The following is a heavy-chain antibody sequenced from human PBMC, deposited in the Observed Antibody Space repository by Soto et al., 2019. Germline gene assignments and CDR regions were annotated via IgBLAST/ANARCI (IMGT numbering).Heavy chain of an antibody. D-gene: IGHD6-19*01. CDR1: GGCVSSGSYY. V-gene: IGHV4-61*01. J-gene: IGHJ4*02. Sequence: SETLSLTCTVSGGCVSSGSYYWSWIRQPPGKGLEWIGYIYYSGSTNYNPSLKSRVTISVDTSKNQFSLKLSSVTAADTAVYYCARIYSSGWYDFDYWGQGTLVTVSS. CDR3: ARIYSSGWYDFDY. CDR2: IYYSGST.